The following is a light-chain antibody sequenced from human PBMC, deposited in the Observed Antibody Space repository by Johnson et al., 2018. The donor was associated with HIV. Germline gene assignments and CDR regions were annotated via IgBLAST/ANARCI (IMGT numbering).Light chain of an antibody. Sequence: QSVLTQPPSVSAAPGQKVSISCSGSSSNIGDNYVSWYQQVPGTAPKLLIYEDTKRPSGIPDRFSGSKSGSSATLGITGLQTGDEADYYCVTWDSSRSAGVCGTGTTVTVL. CDR2: EDT. V-gene: IGLV1-51*02. CDR1: SSNIGDNY. J-gene: IGLJ1*01. CDR3: VTWDSSRSAGV.